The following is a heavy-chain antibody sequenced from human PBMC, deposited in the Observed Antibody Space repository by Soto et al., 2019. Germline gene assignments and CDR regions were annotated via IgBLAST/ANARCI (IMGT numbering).Heavy chain of an antibody. J-gene: IGHJ3*02. V-gene: IGHV3-33*01. D-gene: IGHD2-2*01. CDR3: ARLYCSSPSCYSVAAFDI. Sequence: QEQLVESGGGVVQPGRSLRLSCAASGFTFSNYGMHWVRQAPGKGLEWVALIWFDGSDKYYADSVKGRFTLSRDNSKNTVYLQMNSLRAEDTAVYYCARLYCSSPSCYSVAAFDIRGQGTMVTVSS. CDR1: GFTFSNYG. CDR2: IWFDGSDK.